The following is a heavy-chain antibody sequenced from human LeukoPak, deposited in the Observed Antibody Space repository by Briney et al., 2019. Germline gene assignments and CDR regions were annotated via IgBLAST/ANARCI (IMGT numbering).Heavy chain of an antibody. CDR3: AKDLTYYYDSSGYNYGLDY. CDR1: GFTFSSNG. J-gene: IGHJ4*02. V-gene: IGHV3-30*18. D-gene: IGHD3-22*01. CDR2: ISYDGSNK. Sequence: GRPLRLSCAASGFTFSSNGMHWVRQAPGKGLEWVAVISYDGSNKYYTDSVKGRFTISRDNSKNTLYLQMNSLRAEDTAVYYCAKDLTYYYDSSGYNYGLDYWGQGTLVTVSS.